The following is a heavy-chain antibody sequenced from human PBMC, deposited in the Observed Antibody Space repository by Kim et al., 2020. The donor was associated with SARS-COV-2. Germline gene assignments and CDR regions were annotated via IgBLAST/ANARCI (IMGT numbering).Heavy chain of an antibody. CDR2: IYHSGST. J-gene: IGHJ3*02. Sequence: SETLSLTCAVSGGSISSGGYSWSWIRQPPGKGLEWIGYIYHSGSTYYNPSLKSRVTISVDRSKNQFSLKLSSVTAADTAVYYCARAKIIVGARTDAFDIWGQGTMVTVSS. CDR3: ARAKIIVGARTDAFDI. CDR1: GGSISSGGYS. D-gene: IGHD1-26*01. V-gene: IGHV4-30-2*01.